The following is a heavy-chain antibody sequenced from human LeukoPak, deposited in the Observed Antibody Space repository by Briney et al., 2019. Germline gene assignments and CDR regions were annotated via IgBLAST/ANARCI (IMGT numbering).Heavy chain of an antibody. Sequence: GSXRLXCAASXXTVGSNXXGWVRQAPGKGLEWVSVIYPGGTTYYPDSVKGRFTISRDNSKNTLFLQMDSLRAEDTAVYYCARLAVAYFDSWGQGTLVSVSS. V-gene: IGHV3-66*04. CDR3: ARLAVAYFDS. D-gene: IGHD6-19*01. CDR1: XXTVGSNX. CDR2: IYPGGTT. J-gene: IGHJ4*02.